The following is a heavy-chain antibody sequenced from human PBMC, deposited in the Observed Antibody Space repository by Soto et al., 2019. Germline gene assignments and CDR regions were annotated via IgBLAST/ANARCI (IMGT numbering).Heavy chain of an antibody. Sequence: GASVKVSCKASGDTFSFYTINWVRQAPGLGLEWMGRVNPILSMSNYAQKFQGRVTMTADKSTSTAYMELHSLRSEDTAFYYCATSYGSGYRAFDYWGQGALVTVSS. CDR1: GDTFSFYT. CDR3: ATSYGSGYRAFDY. CDR2: VNPILSMS. V-gene: IGHV1-69*02. D-gene: IGHD3-10*01. J-gene: IGHJ4*02.